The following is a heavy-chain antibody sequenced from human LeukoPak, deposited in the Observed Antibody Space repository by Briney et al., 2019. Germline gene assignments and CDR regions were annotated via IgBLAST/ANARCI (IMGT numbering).Heavy chain of an antibody. D-gene: IGHD5-12*01. Sequence: GGSLRLSCAASGFTFSSYEMNWVRQAPGKGLEWVSYISSGGTIYYAESVKGRFTISRDNAKNSLYLQMNSLRAEDTALYYCARGEVATIRYYYMDVWGKGTTVTVSS. CDR1: GFTFSSYE. V-gene: IGHV3-48*03. CDR2: ISSGGTI. CDR3: ARGEVATIRYYYMDV. J-gene: IGHJ6*03.